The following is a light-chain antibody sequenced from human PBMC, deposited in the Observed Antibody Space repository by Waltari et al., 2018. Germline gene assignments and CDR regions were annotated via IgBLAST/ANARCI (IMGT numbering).Light chain of an antibody. J-gene: IGLJ2*01. CDR3: DSRDSSGNHEV. CDR1: SLRRYH. CDR2: GQN. Sequence: SSELTQDPVVSVALGQTVRITCQGDSLRRYHASWYQQKPGQAPVLVIYGQNNRPSGIANRFSGSTSGNPASLTITGAQAEDEADYYCDSRDSSGNHEVFGGGTKLTVL. V-gene: IGLV3-19*01.